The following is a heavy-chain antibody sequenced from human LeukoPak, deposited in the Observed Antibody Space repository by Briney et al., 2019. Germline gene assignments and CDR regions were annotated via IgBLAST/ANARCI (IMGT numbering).Heavy chain of an antibody. CDR2: ISGSGGST. J-gene: IGHJ4*02. V-gene: IGHV3-23*01. CDR1: GFTFSSYA. CDR3: ARISFRPY. D-gene: IGHD2/OR15-2a*01. Sequence: GGSLRLSCAASGFTFSSYAMSWVRQAPGKGLEWVSAISGSGGSTNYADSVKGRFSISRDNAKNTVYLQMNSLRADDTAVYYCARISFRPYWGQGTLVTVSS.